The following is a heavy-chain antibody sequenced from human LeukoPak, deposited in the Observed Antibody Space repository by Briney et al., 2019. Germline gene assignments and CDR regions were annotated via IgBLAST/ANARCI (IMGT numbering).Heavy chain of an antibody. Sequence: SVKASCKASGGTFNNYAISWVRQAPGQGLEWMGRIIPILGITDYAQKFLGRATITADKSTSTAYMDLISLRSDDTAVYYCARGRAGIEMATIADCWGQGTLVTVSS. CDR3: ARGRAGIEMATIADC. V-gene: IGHV1-69*04. D-gene: IGHD5-24*01. CDR2: IIPILGIT. J-gene: IGHJ4*02. CDR1: GGTFNNYA.